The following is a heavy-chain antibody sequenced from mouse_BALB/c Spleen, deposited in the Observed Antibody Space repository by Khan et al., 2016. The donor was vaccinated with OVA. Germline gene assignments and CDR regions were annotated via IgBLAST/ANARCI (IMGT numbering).Heavy chain of an antibody. CDR2: IWSDGST. CDR3: ARQPYYHYYIMDY. V-gene: IGHV2-6-1*01. D-gene: IGHD2-10*01. Sequence: QVQLKQSGPGLVAPSQSLSITCTISGFSLTNYGVHWLRQPPGKGLEWLVVIWSDGSTTYNSALKSRLSITKGNSKSQVFLKMNSLQTDDTAVYYCARQPYYHYYIMDYWGQGTSVTVSS. CDR1: GFSLTNYG. J-gene: IGHJ4*01.